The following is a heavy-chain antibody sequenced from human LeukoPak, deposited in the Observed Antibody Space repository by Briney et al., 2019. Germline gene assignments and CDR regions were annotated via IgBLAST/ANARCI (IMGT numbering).Heavy chain of an antibody. J-gene: IGHJ4*02. D-gene: IGHD4-23*01. CDR1: GFTFSSYA. CDR3: ARMKYGGNIDY. Sequence: GGSLRLSCAASGFTFSSYAMHWVRQAPGKGLEWVAVISYDGSNKYYADSVKGRFTISRDNSKNTLYLQMNSLRAEGTAVYYCARMKYGGNIDYWGQGTLVTVSS. V-gene: IGHV3-30-3*01. CDR2: ISYDGSNK.